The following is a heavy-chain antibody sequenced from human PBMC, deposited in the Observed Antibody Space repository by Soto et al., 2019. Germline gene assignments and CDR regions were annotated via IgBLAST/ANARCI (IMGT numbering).Heavy chain of an antibody. D-gene: IGHD6-13*01. V-gene: IGHV1-3*01. J-gene: IGHJ4*02. Sequence: EASVKVACKAAGYAFTIYAMHWGRQAPGQRLEWMGWINAGNGNTKYSQKFQGRVTITRDTSASTAYMELSSLRSEDTAVYYCARGIAPYYFDYWGQGTLVTVSS. CDR3: ARGIAPYYFDY. CDR1: GYAFTIYA. CDR2: INAGNGNT.